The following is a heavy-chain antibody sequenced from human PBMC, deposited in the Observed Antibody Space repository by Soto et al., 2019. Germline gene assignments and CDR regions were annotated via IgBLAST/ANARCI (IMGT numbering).Heavy chain of an antibody. Sequence: QVQLQESGPGLVKPSQTLSLTCTVSGGSISSGGYYWSWIRQHPGKGLEWIGYIYYSGSTYYNPSVKSRVTISVDTSKNQFSLQLSAVTAADTAVYYCARDLGVAVAHNWYFDLWGRGTLVTVSS. CDR1: GGSISSGGYY. CDR2: IYYSGST. J-gene: IGHJ2*01. D-gene: IGHD6-19*01. CDR3: ARDLGVAVAHNWYFDL. V-gene: IGHV4-31*03.